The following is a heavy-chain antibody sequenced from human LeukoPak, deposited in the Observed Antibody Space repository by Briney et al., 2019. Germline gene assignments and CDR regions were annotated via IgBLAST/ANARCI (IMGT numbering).Heavy chain of an antibody. CDR3: ARDAAYDSSLFPDFDY. D-gene: IGHD3-22*01. CDR1: GGTFSSYA. Sequence: SVKVSCKASGGTFSSYAISWVRQAPGQGRQWMGGIIPIFGTANYAQKFQGRVTITADESTSTTYMELSSLRSEDTAVYYCARDAAYDSSLFPDFDYWGQGTLVTVSS. J-gene: IGHJ4*02. CDR2: IIPIFGTA. V-gene: IGHV1-69*01.